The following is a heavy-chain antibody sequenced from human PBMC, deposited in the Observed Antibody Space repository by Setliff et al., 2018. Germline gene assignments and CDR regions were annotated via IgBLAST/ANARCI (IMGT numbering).Heavy chain of an antibody. CDR2: INTGGGSA. Sequence: ASVKVSCKASGYTFTKYGITWVRQAPGQGLEWMGIINTGGGSASYAEKFEGRVTMTSDTSARKVYMEVNILRSDDTAMYYCARGGMAAAGRKGVFEHWGQGTLVTVSS. V-gene: IGHV1-46*01. CDR3: ARGGMAAAGRKGVFEH. J-gene: IGHJ4*02. D-gene: IGHD6-13*01. CDR1: GYTFTKYG.